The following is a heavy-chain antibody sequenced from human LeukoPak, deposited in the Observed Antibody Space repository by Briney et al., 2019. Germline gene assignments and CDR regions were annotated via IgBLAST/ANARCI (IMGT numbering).Heavy chain of an antibody. D-gene: IGHD6-19*01. V-gene: IGHV1-69*04. CDR1: GGTFSSYA. CDR3: ARGEAVATPFDF. CDR2: IIPILGIA. J-gene: IGHJ4*02. Sequence: ASVKVSCKASGGTFSSYAISWVRQAPGQGLEWMGRIIPILGIANYAQKFQGRVTITADKSTITAYMELSSLRSEDTAVYYCARGEAVATPFDFWGQGTLVTVSS.